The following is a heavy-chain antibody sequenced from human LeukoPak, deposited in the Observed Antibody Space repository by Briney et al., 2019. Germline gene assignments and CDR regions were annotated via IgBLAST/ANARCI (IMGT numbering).Heavy chain of an antibody. Sequence: PGGSLRLSCAASGFTFSSYAMHWVRQAPGKGLEWVSLITGGGGSTYYADSVKGRFTISRDNSKNTLLLQMNSLRAEDTAVYFCAKASGSVYGSEFSDYWGQGTLVTVSS. CDR1: GFTFSSYA. V-gene: IGHV3-23*01. D-gene: IGHD3-10*01. CDR3: AKASGSVYGSEFSDY. J-gene: IGHJ4*02. CDR2: ITGGGGST.